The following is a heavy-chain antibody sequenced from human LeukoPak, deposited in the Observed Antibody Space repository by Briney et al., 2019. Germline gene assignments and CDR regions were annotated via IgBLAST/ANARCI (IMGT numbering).Heavy chain of an antibody. D-gene: IGHD6-19*01. CDR3: AHRLPGYISGWSQGNFDY. CDR2: TYWDDDK. Sequence: SGPTLVNPTQTLTLTCTFSGFSLSTSGVGVGWIRQPPGKALEWLALTYWDDDKRYSPSLNSRLTITMDTSKNQVVLTMTNMDPVDTATYYCAHRLPGYISGWSQGNFDYWGQGTLVTVSS. V-gene: IGHV2-5*02. J-gene: IGHJ4*02. CDR1: GFSLSTSGVG.